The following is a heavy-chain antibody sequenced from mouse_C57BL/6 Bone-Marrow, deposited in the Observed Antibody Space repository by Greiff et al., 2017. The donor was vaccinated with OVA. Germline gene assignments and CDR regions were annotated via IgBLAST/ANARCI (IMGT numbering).Heavy chain of an antibody. J-gene: IGHJ2*01. Sequence: QVTLKVSGPGILQSSQTLSLTCSFSGFSLSTSGMGVSWIRQPSGKGLEWLAHIYWDDDKRYTPSLKSRLTISKATSRNQLFLQITSVDTADTATFYCSRNYYGSRYDYWGQGTTLTVSS. D-gene: IGHD1-1*01. CDR3: SRNYYGSRYDY. CDR1: GFSLSTSGMG. CDR2: IYWDDDK. V-gene: IGHV8-12*01.